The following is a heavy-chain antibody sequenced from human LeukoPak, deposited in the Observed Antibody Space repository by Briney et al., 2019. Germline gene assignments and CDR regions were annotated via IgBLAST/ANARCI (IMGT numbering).Heavy chain of an antibody. CDR1: GGTFSSYT. CDR3: VRVTYSGYEDY. Sequence: GASVKVSCKASGGTFSSYTISWVRQAPGQGLEWMGRIIPILGIANYAQKFQGRVTITADKSTSTAYMELSSLRSEDTAVYYCVRVTYSGYEDYWGQGTVVSVSS. CDR2: IIPILGIA. D-gene: IGHD5-12*01. J-gene: IGHJ4*02. V-gene: IGHV1-69*02.